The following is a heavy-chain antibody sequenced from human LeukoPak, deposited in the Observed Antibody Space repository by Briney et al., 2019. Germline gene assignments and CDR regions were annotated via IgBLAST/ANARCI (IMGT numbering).Heavy chain of an antibody. Sequence: ASVKVSCKASGYTFTGYYMHWVRQAPGQGLEWMGWINPNSGGTNYAQKFRGRVTMTRDTSISTAYMELSRLRSDDTAVYYCARVQGGGLEPQGTWGQGTLVTVSS. V-gene: IGHV1-2*02. D-gene: IGHD1-1*01. CDR2: INPNSGGT. CDR3: ARVQGGGLEPQGT. J-gene: IGHJ5*02. CDR1: GYTFTGYY.